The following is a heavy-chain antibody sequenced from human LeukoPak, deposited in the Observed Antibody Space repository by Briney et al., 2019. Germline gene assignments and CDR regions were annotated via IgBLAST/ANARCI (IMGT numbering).Heavy chain of an antibody. D-gene: IGHD3-22*01. CDR1: GFTFSSYS. V-gene: IGHV3-23*01. CDR3: AIMHGYYDGSGFWVQ. J-gene: IGHJ4*02. Sequence: PGGSLRLSCAASGFTFSSYSMSWVRQAPGTGLEWASFISPSGDRTSNADSVEGRFTISRDNTRNTLYLQMNSLRDEDTGVYYCAIMHGYYDGSGFWVQWGQGTLVTVSS. CDR2: ISPSGDRT.